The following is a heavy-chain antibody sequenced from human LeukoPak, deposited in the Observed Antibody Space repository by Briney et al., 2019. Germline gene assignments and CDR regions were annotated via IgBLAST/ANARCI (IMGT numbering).Heavy chain of an antibody. CDR3: ARGDFWSGATTD. V-gene: IGHV4-59*01. Sequence: SETLSLTSTVSGGSISRYYWSWIRPPAGTGLEWIGYIYYTGRADYNPSLKSRVSMSVDTSKNQFSLRVNSMTAADTAVYYCARGDFWSGATTDWGHGTLVTVSS. CDR1: GGSISRYY. J-gene: IGHJ4*01. D-gene: IGHD3-3*01. CDR2: IYYTGRA.